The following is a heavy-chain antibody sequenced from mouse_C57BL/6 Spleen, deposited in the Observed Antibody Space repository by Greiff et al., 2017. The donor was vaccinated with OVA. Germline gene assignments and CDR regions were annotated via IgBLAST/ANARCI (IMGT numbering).Heavy chain of an antibody. J-gene: IGHJ3*01. CDR3: TFYDYDGPGFAY. CDR1: GFNIKDDY. Sequence: VHVKQSGAELVRPGASVKLSCTASGFNIKDDYMHWVKQRPEQGLEWIGWIDPENGDTEYASKFQGKATITADTSSNTAYLQLSSLTSEDTAVYYCTFYDYDGPGFAYWGQGTLVTVSA. CDR2: IDPENGDT. V-gene: IGHV14-4*01. D-gene: IGHD2-4*01.